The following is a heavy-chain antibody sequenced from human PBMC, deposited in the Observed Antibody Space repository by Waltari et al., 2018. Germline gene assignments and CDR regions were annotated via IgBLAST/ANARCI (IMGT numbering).Heavy chain of an antibody. J-gene: IGHJ4*02. CDR3: ARRTLGVYGGNSLSFDY. Sequence: QLQLQESGPGLVKPSETLSLTCTVSGGSISSSSYYWGWIRQPPGKGLEWIGSIYYSGSTYYNPSLKSRVTISVDTSKNQFSRKLSSVTAADTAVYYCARRTLGVYGGNSLSFDYWGQGTLVTVSS. CDR1: GGSISSSSYY. CDR2: IYYSGST. V-gene: IGHV4-39*01. D-gene: IGHD4-17*01.